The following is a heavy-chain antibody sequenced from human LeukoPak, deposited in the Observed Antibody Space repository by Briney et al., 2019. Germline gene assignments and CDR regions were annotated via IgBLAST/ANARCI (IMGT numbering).Heavy chain of an antibody. Sequence: GGSLRLSCAASGFTFSNYWMSWVRQAPGKGLEWVANIKYDGSEKYYVDSVKGRFTISRDNAKNSLYLQMNSLRAEDTAMYYCARDADGYEDWGQGTLVTVSS. CDR1: GFTFSNYW. CDR2: IKYDGSEK. V-gene: IGHV3-7*01. J-gene: IGHJ4*02. D-gene: IGHD5-18*01. CDR3: ARDADGYED.